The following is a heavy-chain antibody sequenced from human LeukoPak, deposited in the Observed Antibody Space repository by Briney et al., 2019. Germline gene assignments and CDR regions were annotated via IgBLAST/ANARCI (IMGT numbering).Heavy chain of an antibody. CDR1: GDSISSGDYY. J-gene: IGHJ3*02. CDR3: ARDVYYYDSSHSRAFDI. D-gene: IGHD3-22*01. CDR2: ISSSGST. V-gene: IGHV4-61*02. Sequence: PSETLSLTCTVSGDSISSGDYYWSWIRQPAGKGLEWIGRISSSGSTNYNPSLKSRVTISVDTSKNQFSLKLSSVTAADTAVYYWARDVYYYDSSHSRAFDIWGQGTMVTVSS.